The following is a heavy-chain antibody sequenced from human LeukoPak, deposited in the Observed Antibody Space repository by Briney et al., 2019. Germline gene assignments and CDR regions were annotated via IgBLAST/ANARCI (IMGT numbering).Heavy chain of an antibody. CDR1: GYTFTGYY. Sequence: ASVKVSCKASGYTFTGYYMHWVRQAPGQGLEWMGWISTYNGHTIYAQKLQGRVTMTTDTSTSTAYMALRSLRSDDTAIYYCARDGFRRDDYNSGLDYWGQGTLVTVSS. CDR3: ARDGFRRDDYNSGLDY. CDR2: ISTYNGHT. V-gene: IGHV1-18*04. D-gene: IGHD5-24*01. J-gene: IGHJ4*02.